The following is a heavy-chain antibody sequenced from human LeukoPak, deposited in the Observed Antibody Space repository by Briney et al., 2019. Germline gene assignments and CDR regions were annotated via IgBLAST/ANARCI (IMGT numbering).Heavy chain of an antibody. J-gene: IGHJ1*01. CDR3: ARDSESQQYLQH. V-gene: IGHV4-31*11. CDR2: VYYSGST. Sequence: PSETLSLTCAVSGGSISSGAYFWNWIRQHPGKGLEWIGYVYYSGSTDYNPSLKSRVTISVDTSKNQFSLKLSSVTAADTAVYYCARDSESQQYLQHWGQGTLVIVSS. CDR1: GGSISSGAYF.